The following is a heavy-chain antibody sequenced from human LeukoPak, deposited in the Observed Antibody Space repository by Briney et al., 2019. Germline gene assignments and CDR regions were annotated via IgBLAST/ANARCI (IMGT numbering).Heavy chain of an antibody. V-gene: IGHV3-9*01. J-gene: IGHJ3*02. CDR3: ARSSITMVRGVIKRDAFDI. CDR2: ISWNSGSI. CDR1: GFTFDDYA. D-gene: IGHD3-10*01. Sequence: QPGRSLRLSCAASGFTFDDYAMHWVRQAPGKGLEWVSGISWNSGSIGYADSVKGRFTISRDNAKNSLYLQMNSLRAEDTALYYCARSSITMVRGVIKRDAFDIWGQGTMVTVSS.